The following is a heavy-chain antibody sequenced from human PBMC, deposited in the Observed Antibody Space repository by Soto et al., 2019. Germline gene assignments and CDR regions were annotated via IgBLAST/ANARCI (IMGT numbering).Heavy chain of an antibody. CDR1: GFTFSSYA. CDR3: AKVGPMVRGVIIQPYYYYGMDV. J-gene: IGHJ6*02. V-gene: IGHV3-30*18. CDR2: ISYDGSHK. Sequence: PGGSLRLSCAASGFTFSSYAMHWVRQAPGKGLEWVAVISYDGSHKYYADSVKGRFTISRDSSKNTLFLQMNSLRAEDTAVYYCAKVGPMVRGVIIQPYYYYGMDVWGQGTTVTVSS. D-gene: IGHD3-10*01.